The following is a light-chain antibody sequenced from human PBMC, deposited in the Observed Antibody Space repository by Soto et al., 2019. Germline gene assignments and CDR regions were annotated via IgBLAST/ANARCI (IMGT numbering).Light chain of an antibody. CDR1: QGISSY. CDR3: QQSYSTPRT. J-gene: IGKJ1*01. Sequence: AIRMTQSPSSFSASTGDRVTITCRASQGISSYLAWYQQKPGKAPKLLIYKASSLESGVPSRFSGSGSGTDFTLTISSLQPEDFATYYCQQSYSTPRTFGQGTKVDIK. V-gene: IGKV1-8*01. CDR2: KAS.